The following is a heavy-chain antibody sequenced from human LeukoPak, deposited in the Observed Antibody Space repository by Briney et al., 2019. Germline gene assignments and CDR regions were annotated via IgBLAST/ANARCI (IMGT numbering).Heavy chain of an antibody. CDR3: ARGQGQQLASAFDI. D-gene: IGHD6-13*01. J-gene: IGHJ3*02. CDR1: GGTFSSYA. Sequence: SVKVSCKASGGTFSSYAISWVRQAPGQGLEWTGGTIPIFGTANYAQKFQGRVTITADESTSTAYMELSSLRSEDTAVYYCARGQGQQLASAFDIWGQGTMVTVSS. CDR2: TIPIFGTA. V-gene: IGHV1-69*13.